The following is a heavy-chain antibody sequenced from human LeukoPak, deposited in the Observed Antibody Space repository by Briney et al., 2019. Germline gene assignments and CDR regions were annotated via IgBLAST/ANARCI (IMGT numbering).Heavy chain of an antibody. Sequence: GGSLRLSCAASGFTFSSYAMHWVRQAPGKGLEWVAVISYDGSNKYYADSVKGRFTISRDNSKNTLYLQMNSLRAGDTAVYYCARDNGVNYEGYDYWGQGTLVTVSS. D-gene: IGHD3-22*01. CDR1: GFTFSSYA. CDR3: ARDNGVNYEGYDY. V-gene: IGHV3-30-3*01. CDR2: ISYDGSNK. J-gene: IGHJ4*02.